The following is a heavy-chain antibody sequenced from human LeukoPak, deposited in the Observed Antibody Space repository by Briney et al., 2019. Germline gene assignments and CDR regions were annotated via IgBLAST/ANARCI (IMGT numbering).Heavy chain of an antibody. CDR3: ARDRGYCSSTSCVNWFDP. D-gene: IGHD2-2*01. V-gene: IGHV1-69*05. CDR2: IIPIFGTA. CDR1: GGTFSSYA. Sequence: SVKVSFKASGGTFSSYAISWVRQAPGQGLEWMGGIIPIFGTANYAQKFQGRVTITTDESTSTAYMELSSLRSEDTAVYYCARDRGYCSSTSCVNWFDPWGQGTLVTVSS. J-gene: IGHJ5*02.